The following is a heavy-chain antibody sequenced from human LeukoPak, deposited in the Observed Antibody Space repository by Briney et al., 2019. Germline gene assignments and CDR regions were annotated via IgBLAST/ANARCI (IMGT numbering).Heavy chain of an antibody. J-gene: IGHJ4*02. CDR3: ARQGTIFGVTNFDY. CDR1: GYSISSGYY. Sequence: PSETLSLTCAVSGYSISSGYYWGWIRQPPGKGLEWIGSIYHSGSTYYNPSLKSRVTISVDTSKNQFSLKLSSVTAAVTAVYYCARQGTIFGVTNFDYWGQGTLVTVSS. D-gene: IGHD3-3*01. CDR2: IYHSGST. V-gene: IGHV4-38-2*01.